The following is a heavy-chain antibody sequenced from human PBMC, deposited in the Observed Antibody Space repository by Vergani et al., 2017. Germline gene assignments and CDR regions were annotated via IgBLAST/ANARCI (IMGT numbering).Heavy chain of an antibody. Sequence: QLQLQESGPGLVKPSETLSLTCTVSGGSISSYYWSCIRQPPGKGLEWIGYIYYSGSTNYNPSLKSRVTISVDTSKNQFSLKLSSVTAADTAVYYCARDLMIGAVTVSDYWGQGTLVTVSS. CDR3: ARDLMIGAVTVSDY. D-gene: IGHD3-16*01. V-gene: IGHV4-59*01. CDR1: GGSISSYY. J-gene: IGHJ4*02. CDR2: IYYSGST.